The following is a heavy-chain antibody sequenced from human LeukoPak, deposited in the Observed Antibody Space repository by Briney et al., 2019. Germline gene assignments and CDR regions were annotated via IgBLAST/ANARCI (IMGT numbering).Heavy chain of an antibody. D-gene: IGHD2-2*01. V-gene: IGHV4-4*07. CDR3: ASGYCSSTSCSPITTRPGYYMDV. CDR2: IYTSGST. CDR1: GGSISSYY. Sequence: PSETLSLTCTVSGGSISSYYWSWIRQPAGKGLEWIGRIYTSGSTNYNPSLKSRVTMSVDTSKTQFSLKLSSVTAADTAVYYCASGYCSSTSCSPITTRPGYYMDVWGKGTTVTVSS. J-gene: IGHJ6*03.